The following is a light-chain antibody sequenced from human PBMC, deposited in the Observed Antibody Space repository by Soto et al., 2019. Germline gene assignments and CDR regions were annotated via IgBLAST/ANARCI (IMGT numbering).Light chain of an antibody. CDR1: QSISSN. CDR2: GAS. J-gene: IGKJ4*01. V-gene: IGKV3-20*01. CDR3: QQYGSSPNT. Sequence: EIVMTQSPATLSVSPGERATLSCRASQSISSNLAWYQQKPGQAPRLLISGASSRATGIPDRFSGSGSGTDFTLTISRLEPEDFAVYYCQQYGSSPNTFGGGTKVDIK.